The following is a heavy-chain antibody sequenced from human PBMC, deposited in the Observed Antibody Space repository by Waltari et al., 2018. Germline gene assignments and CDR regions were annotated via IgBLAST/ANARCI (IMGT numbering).Heavy chain of an antibody. J-gene: IGHJ4*02. CDR1: GFTFDDYA. D-gene: IGHD3-3*01. Sequence: EVQLVESGGGLVQPGRSLRLSCAASGFTFDDYAMHWVRQAPGKGLEWVLGISWNSGSIGYADSVKGRFTISRDNAKNSLYLQMNSLRAEDTALYYCAKEDNYDFWSGYYEGWGQGTLVTVSS. CDR3: AKEDNYDFWSGYYEG. V-gene: IGHV3-9*01. CDR2: ISWNSGSI.